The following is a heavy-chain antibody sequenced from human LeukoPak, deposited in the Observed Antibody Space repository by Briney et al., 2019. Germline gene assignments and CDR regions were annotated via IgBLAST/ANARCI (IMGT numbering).Heavy chain of an antibody. CDR2: IIPIFGTA. V-gene: IGHV1-69*05. Sequence: SVKVSCEASGGTFSSYAISWVRQAPGQGLEWMGGIIPIFGTANYAQKFQGRVTITTDESTSTAYMELSSLRSEDTAVYYCARGWVVVVPAAANWFDPWGQGTLVTVSS. D-gene: IGHD2-2*01. J-gene: IGHJ5*02. CDR1: GGTFSSYA. CDR3: ARGWVVVVPAAANWFDP.